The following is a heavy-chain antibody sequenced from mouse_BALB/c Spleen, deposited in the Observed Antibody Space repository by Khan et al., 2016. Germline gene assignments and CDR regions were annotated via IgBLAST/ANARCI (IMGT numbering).Heavy chain of an antibody. CDR1: GYTFTNYG. CDR3: ARGAYDGTWFVY. D-gene: IGHD2-14*01. CDR2: INTYTGEP. V-gene: IGHV9-3-1*01. Sequence: QIQLVQPGPELKKPGETVKISCKASGYTFTNYGMNWVKQAPGKGLKWMGWINTYTGEPTYGDDFKGRFAFSLETSASTAYLQINNLKNEDTGRYCCARGAYDGTWFVYWGQGTLVTVSA. J-gene: IGHJ3*01.